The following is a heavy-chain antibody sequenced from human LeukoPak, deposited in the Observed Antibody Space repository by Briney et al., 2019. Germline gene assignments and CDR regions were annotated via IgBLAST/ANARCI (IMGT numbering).Heavy chain of an antibody. CDR2: ISYDGSNK. CDR3: AKDWYYYDSSGTDILDY. V-gene: IGHV3-30*04. CDR1: GFTFSSYA. Sequence: PPGGSLRLSCAASGFTFSSYAMHWVRQAPGKGLEWVAVISYDGSNKYYADSVKGRFTISRDNSKNTLYLQMNSLRAEDTAVYYCAKDWYYYDSSGTDILDYWGQGTLVTVSS. D-gene: IGHD3-22*01. J-gene: IGHJ4*02.